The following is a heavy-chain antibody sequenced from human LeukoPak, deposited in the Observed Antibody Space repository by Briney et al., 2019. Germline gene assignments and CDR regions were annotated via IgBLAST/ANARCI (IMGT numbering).Heavy chain of an antibody. CDR1: GLTFSRYW. CDR2: IKEDGSEK. D-gene: IGHD6-13*01. CDR3: ASQYSSSWSFDY. Sequence: GGSLRLSCAASGLTFSRYWMSWVRQAPGKGLEWVANIKEDGSEKYYVDSVKGRFTISRDNAKNSVYLQMSSLRAEDTAVYYCASQYSSSWSFDYWGQGTLVTVSS. J-gene: IGHJ4*02. V-gene: IGHV3-7*03.